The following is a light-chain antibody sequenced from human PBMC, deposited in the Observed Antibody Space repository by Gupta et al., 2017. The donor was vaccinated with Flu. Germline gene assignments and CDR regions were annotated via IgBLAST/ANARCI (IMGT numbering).Light chain of an antibody. CDR3: SPYAGNDNDGV. Sequence: SSDVGGYNYVSWYQNRPGQATKLIIYHVTMRPSGVPDHVSASKSGNTTSLTVTGRQPEDEDDDYCSPYAGNDNDGVFGGGTKLTVL. CDR1: SSDVGGYNY. CDR2: HVT. J-gene: IGLJ3*02. V-gene: IGLV2-8*01.